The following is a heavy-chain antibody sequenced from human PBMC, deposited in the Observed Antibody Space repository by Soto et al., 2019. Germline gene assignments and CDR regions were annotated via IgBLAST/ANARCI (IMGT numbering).Heavy chain of an antibody. J-gene: IGHJ6*02. V-gene: IGHV1-69*06. Sequence: QVQMGQSGAEVKKPGSSVKVSCKASGGTFSSYTISWVRQAPGHWLEWMGGIIPIFGSANYAQKCQGRVTINADKSTTTAYMEVSSLRSEDTAVYYCARAPVTGNRPYYYYGMDVWGQGTTVTVSS. CDR2: IIPIFGSA. CDR3: ARAPVTGNRPYYYYGMDV. CDR1: GGTFSSYT. D-gene: IGHD3-16*02.